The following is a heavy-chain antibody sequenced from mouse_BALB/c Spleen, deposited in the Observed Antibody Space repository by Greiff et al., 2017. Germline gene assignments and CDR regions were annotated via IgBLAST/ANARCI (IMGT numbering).Heavy chain of an antibody. D-gene: IGHD2-14*01. J-gene: IGHJ4*01. CDR3: ARGVYYRYDDYYAMDY. CDR1: GFTFSSFG. CDR2: ISSGSSTI. V-gene: IGHV5-17*02. Sequence: EVQLVESGGGLVQPGGSRKLSCAASGFTFSSFGMHWVRQAPEKGLEWVAYISSGSSTIYYADTVKGRFTISRDNPKNTLFLQMTSLRSEDTAMYYCARGVYYRYDDYYAMDYWGQGTSVTVSS.